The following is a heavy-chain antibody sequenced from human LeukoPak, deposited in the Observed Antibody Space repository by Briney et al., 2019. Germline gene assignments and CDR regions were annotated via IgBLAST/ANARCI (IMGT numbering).Heavy chain of an antibody. CDR3: ARDHWLLSSKTWYYYGMDV. V-gene: IGHV4-59*01. CDR2: IFDNGSP. CDR1: GGSISSYY. D-gene: IGHD2-21*01. Sequence: KASETLSLICTVSGGSISSYYWSWIRQPPGKGLEWIGYIFDNGSPDYNPSLKSRVAISVDTSKNQFSLKLSSVTAADTAVYYCARDHWLLSSKTWYYYGMDVWGQGTTVTVSS. J-gene: IGHJ6*02.